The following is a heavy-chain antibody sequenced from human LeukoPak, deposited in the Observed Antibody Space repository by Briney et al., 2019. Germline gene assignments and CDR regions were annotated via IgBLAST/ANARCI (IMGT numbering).Heavy chain of an antibody. CDR2: ISSSSSYI. Sequence: PGGSLRLSCAASGFTFSSYSMNWVRQARGKGLEWVSSISSSSSYIYYADSVKGRFTISRDNAKNSLYLQMNSLRAEDTAVYYCARGGAVAGTEESWFDPWGQGTLVTVSS. V-gene: IGHV3-21*01. CDR3: ARGGAVAGTEESWFDP. J-gene: IGHJ5*02. D-gene: IGHD6-19*01. CDR1: GFTFSSYS.